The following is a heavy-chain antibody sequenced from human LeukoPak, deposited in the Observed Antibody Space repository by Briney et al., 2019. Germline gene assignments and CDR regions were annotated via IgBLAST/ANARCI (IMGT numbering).Heavy chain of an antibody. CDR3: AKITVATTPNY. D-gene: IGHD3-10*01. Sequence: GGSLRLSCAASGLTFSSYAMNWVRQASGKGLEWVSGITDNGRKTYYADSVKGRFSISRDNSKNTLYLQMSDLRAKDTAVYYCAKITVATTPNYWGQGTLVTVSS. CDR1: GLTFSSYA. J-gene: IGHJ4*02. V-gene: IGHV3-23*01. CDR2: ITDNGRKT.